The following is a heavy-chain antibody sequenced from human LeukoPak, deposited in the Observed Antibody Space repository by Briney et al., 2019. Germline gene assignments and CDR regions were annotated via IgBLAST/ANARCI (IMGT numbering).Heavy chain of an antibody. CDR3: ARALLSPVTPYYYMDV. Sequence: SETLSLTCTVSGGSISSYYWSWIRQPPGKGLEWIGYIYYSGSTNYNPSLKSRVTISVDTSKNQFSLKLSSVTAADTAVYYCARALLSPVTPYYYMDVWGKGTTVTVSS. J-gene: IGHJ6*03. CDR2: IYYSGST. CDR1: GGSISSYY. V-gene: IGHV4-59*01. D-gene: IGHD3-16*02.